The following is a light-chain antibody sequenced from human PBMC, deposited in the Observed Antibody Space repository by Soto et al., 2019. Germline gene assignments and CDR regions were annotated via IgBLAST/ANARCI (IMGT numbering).Light chain of an antibody. CDR1: QDISNY. CDR2: DAS. V-gene: IGKV1-33*01. Sequence: DIQMTQSPSSLSASVGDRVTITCQASQDISNYLNWYQQKPGKAPKLLIYDASNLETGVPSRFSGSGSGTDFTFTISRLQPEDIATYYCQQYDNLLLFTFGPG. J-gene: IGKJ3*01. CDR3: QQYDNLLLFT.